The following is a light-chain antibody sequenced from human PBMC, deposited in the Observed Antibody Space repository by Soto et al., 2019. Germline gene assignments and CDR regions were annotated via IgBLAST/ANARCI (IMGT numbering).Light chain of an antibody. CDR1: SSDIGGYNH. Sequence: QSVLTQPASVSGSPGQSITISCTGTSSDIGGYNHVSWYQQHPGKAPKLMIYDVTNRPSGVSNRFSGSKSGTTASLTISGLQAEDEADYYCSSYAASSTLFGGGTKLTVL. J-gene: IGLJ2*01. CDR2: DVT. CDR3: SSYAASSTL. V-gene: IGLV2-14*03.